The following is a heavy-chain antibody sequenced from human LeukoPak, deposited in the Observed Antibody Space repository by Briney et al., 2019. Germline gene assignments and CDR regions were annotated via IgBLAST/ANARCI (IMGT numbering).Heavy chain of an antibody. CDR2: ICDTGRVS. D-gene: IGHD5-24*01. CDR1: GFAFCGSA. J-gene: IGHJ5*02. CDR3: AKGGLRDGYSYAS. Sequence: GGFLSLSCAVSGFAFCGSAMSWVREGPGEGVGWVAAICDTGRVSYCAESVNGRFTISRDNSKNTLSLQMNSLRAADTAVYYCAKGGLRDGYSYASWGQGTLITVSS. V-gene: IGHV3-23*01.